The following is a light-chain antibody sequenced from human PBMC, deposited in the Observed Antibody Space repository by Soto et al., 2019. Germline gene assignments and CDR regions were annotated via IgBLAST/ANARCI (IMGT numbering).Light chain of an antibody. J-gene: IGLJ1*01. CDR2: DVS. Sequence: QSALTQPRSVSGSPGQSVTISCTGTSSDVAGYNYVSWYQQHPGKAPKLMIYDVSKRPSGVPDRFSGSKSGNTASLTISGLQAEDEADYYCCSYAGSYVFGTGTKVPVL. CDR3: CSYAGSYV. V-gene: IGLV2-11*01. CDR1: SSDVAGYNY.